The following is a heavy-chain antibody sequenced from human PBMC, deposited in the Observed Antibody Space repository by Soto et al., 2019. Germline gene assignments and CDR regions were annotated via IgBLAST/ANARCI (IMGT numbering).Heavy chain of an antibody. V-gene: IGHV3-74*01. CDR2: INGDGSRT. CDR1: GFTCSTHW. CDR3: ARDSPHDSSVAGDY. D-gene: IGHD3-22*01. Sequence: PGGSLRLSCAASGFTCSTHWMHWVRQAPGKGLVCVSRINGDGSRTTYADSVTGRLTISRDNAKNTLYLQMNNLRVEDTAAYYCARDSPHDSSVAGDYWGQGNLVTVSS. J-gene: IGHJ4*02.